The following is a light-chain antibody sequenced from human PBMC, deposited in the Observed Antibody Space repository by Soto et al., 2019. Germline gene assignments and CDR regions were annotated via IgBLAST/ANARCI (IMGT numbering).Light chain of an antibody. J-gene: IGKJ4*01. CDR3: MQALQTPLT. CDR1: QNLLHSNGYNY. CDR2: LGS. Sequence: DIVMTQSPLSLPVTPGEPASISCRSSQNLLHSNGYNYLDWYLQKPVQSPQLLVYLGSNRASGVPDRFSGSGSGTDFTLKISRVESEDFGVYYCMQALQTPLTFGGGTKVEIK. V-gene: IGKV2-28*01.